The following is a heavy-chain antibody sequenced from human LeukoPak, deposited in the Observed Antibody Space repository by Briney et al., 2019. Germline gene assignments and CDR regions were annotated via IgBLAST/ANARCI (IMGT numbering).Heavy chain of an antibody. V-gene: IGHV1-2*04. CDR2: INPNSGGT. Sequence: ASVKVSCKASGYTFTGYYMHWVRQAPGQGLEWMGWINPNSGGTNYAQKFQGWVTMTRDASISTAYMELSRLRSDDTAVYYCAREDSVVTFDYWGQGTLVTVSS. CDR3: AREDSVVTFDY. CDR1: GYTFTGYY. D-gene: IGHD4-23*01. J-gene: IGHJ4*02.